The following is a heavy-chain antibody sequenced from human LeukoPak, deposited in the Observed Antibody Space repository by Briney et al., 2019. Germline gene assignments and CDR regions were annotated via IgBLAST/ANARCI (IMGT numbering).Heavy chain of an antibody. J-gene: IGHJ4*02. D-gene: IGHD6-6*01. V-gene: IGHV4-34*01. CDR1: GGSFSDYY. CDR3: ASTGSSSSDGY. CDR2: INHSGST. Sequence: SETLSLTCAVYGGSFSDYYWSWLRQPPGKGLEWIGEINHSGSTNYNPSLKSRFTISVDTSKNQFSLKLSSVTDADTAVYYCASTGSSSSDGYWGQGTLVTVSS.